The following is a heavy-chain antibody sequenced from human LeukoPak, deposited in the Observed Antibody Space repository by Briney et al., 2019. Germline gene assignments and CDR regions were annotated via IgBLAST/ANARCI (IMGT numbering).Heavy chain of an antibody. V-gene: IGHV3-30*04. D-gene: IGHD3-22*01. CDR3: ARDSSYYYDSSGYLDY. CDR1: GFTFSSYA. CDR2: ISYDGSNK. J-gene: IGHJ4*02. Sequence: GGSLRLSCAASGFTFSSYAMHWVRQAPGKGLEWVAVISYDGSNKYYADSVKGRFTISRDNSKNTLYLQMNSLRAEDTAVYYCARDSSYYYDSSGYLDYWGQGTLVTVSS.